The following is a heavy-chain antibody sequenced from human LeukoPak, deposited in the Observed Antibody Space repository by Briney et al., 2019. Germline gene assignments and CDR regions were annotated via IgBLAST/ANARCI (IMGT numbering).Heavy chain of an antibody. J-gene: IGHJ4*02. D-gene: IGHD1-26*01. V-gene: IGHV3-74*01. CDR2: IKSDGSST. CDR1: GFTFSRYW. CDR3: VRDNRSYNFDY. Sequence: SGGSLRLSCAASGFTFSRYWMHWVRQAPGEGLVWVSCIKSDGSSTSIADSAKGRFTISRDNAKNTVYLQMNSLRAEDTAVYYCVRDNRSYNFDYWGQGTLVTVSS.